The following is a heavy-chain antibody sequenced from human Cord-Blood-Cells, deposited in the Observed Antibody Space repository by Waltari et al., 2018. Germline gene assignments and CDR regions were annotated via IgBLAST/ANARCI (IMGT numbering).Heavy chain of an antibody. V-gene: IGHV1-2*02. CDR1: GYTFTGYY. CDR3: ATPYCTNGVCYDAFDI. CDR2: INPNSGGT. Sequence: QVQLVQSGAEVKKPGASVKVSCKASGYTFTGYYMHWVRQGPGQGLEWMGWINPNSGGTNYAQKVQGRVTMTRDTSISTAYMELSRLRSDDTAVYYCATPYCTNGVCYDAFDIWGQGTMVTVSS. D-gene: IGHD2-8*01. J-gene: IGHJ3*02.